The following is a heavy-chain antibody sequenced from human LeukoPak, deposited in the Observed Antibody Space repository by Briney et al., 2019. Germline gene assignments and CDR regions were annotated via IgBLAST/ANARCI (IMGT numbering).Heavy chain of an antibody. J-gene: IGHJ3*02. Sequence: GGSLRLSCAASGFTFSSYAMSWVRQAPGKGLEWVSATSGSGGSTYYADSVKGRFTISRDNSKNTLYLQMNSLRAEDTAVYYCAKDGCSSTSCYNDAFDIWGQGTMVTVSS. D-gene: IGHD2-2*02. CDR3: AKDGCSSTSCYNDAFDI. CDR2: TSGSGGST. V-gene: IGHV3-23*01. CDR1: GFTFSSYA.